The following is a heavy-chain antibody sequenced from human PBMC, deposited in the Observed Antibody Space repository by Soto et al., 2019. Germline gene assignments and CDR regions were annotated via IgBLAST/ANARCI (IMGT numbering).Heavy chain of an antibody. D-gene: IGHD5-18*01. CDR1: GFTFSSYS. CDR2: ISSSSSYI. V-gene: IGHV3-21*01. CDR3: AAVDTAMEPNFDY. Sequence: PGGSLRLSCVASGFTFSSYSMNWVRQAPGKGLEWVSSISSSSSYIYYADSVKGRFTISRDNAKNSLYLQMNSLRAEDTAVYYCAAVDTAMEPNFDYWGQGTLVTVSS. J-gene: IGHJ4*02.